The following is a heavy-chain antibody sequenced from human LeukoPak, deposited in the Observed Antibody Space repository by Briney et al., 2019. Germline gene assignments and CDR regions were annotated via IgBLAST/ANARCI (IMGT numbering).Heavy chain of an antibody. Sequence: SETLSLTCTVSGGSISSHYWSWIRQPPGKGLEWIGYIYYSGSTNYNPSLKSRVAISVDTSKNQFSLKLSSVTAADTAVYYCARTIVGATLDYWGQGTLVTVSS. CDR3: ARTIVGATLDY. V-gene: IGHV4-59*11. CDR2: IYYSGST. D-gene: IGHD1-26*01. J-gene: IGHJ4*02. CDR1: GGSISSHY.